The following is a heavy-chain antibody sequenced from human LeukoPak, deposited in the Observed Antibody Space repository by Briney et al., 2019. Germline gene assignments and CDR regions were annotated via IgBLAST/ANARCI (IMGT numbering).Heavy chain of an antibody. D-gene: IGHD2/OR15-2a*01. CDR3: ARLNLIVAIDY. Sequence: GESLKISCKGSGYSFTNYWIGWVRQMLGKGLEWMGIIYPGDSDTRYSPSFQGQATISADKSISTAYLQWSSLKASDTAMYYCARLNLIVAIDYWGQGTLVTVSS. CDR2: IYPGDSDT. V-gene: IGHV5-51*01. CDR1: GYSFTNYW. J-gene: IGHJ4*02.